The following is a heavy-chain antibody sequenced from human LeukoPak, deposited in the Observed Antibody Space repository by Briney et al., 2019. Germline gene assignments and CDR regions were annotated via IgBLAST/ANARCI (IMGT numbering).Heavy chain of an antibody. V-gene: IGHV1-24*01. CDR2: FDPEDGET. Sequence: ASVKVSCKVSGYTLTVLSMHWVRQAPGKGLEWMGGFDPEDGETIYAQKFQGRVTMTEDTSTDTAYMELSSLRSEDTAVYYCATLFGGSYKYFDYWGQGTLVTVSS. D-gene: IGHD1-26*01. J-gene: IGHJ4*02. CDR3: ATLFGGSYKYFDY. CDR1: GYTLTVLS.